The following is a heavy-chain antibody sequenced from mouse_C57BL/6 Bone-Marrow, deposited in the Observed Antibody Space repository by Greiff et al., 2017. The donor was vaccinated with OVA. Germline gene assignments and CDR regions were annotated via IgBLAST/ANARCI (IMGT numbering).Heavy chain of an antibody. CDR3: AMSYYGTPYYFDY. CDR2: IHPSDSDT. J-gene: IGHJ2*01. CDR1: GYTFTSYW. D-gene: IGHD2-1*01. Sequence: QVQLKQPGAELVKPGASVKVSCKASGYTFTSYWMHWVKQRPGQGLEWIGRIHPSDSDTNYNQKFKGKATLTVDKSSSTAYMQLSSLTSEDSAVYYCAMSYYGTPYYFDYWGQGTTLTVSS. V-gene: IGHV1-74*01.